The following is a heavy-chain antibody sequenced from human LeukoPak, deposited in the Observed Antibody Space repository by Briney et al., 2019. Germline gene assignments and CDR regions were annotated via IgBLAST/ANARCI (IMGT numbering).Heavy chain of an antibody. CDR1: GFTFSSYS. V-gene: IGHV3-48*04. J-gene: IGHJ4*02. CDR3: ARSGCSGGSCYGVFDY. D-gene: IGHD2-15*01. CDR2: ITSSSGTI. Sequence: GGSLRLSCAASGFTFSSYSMHWVRQAPGKGLEWVSYITSSSGTIYYADSAKGRFTISRDNAKNSLYLRMNSLRAEDTAVYYCARSGCSGGSCYGVFDYWGQGTLVTVSS.